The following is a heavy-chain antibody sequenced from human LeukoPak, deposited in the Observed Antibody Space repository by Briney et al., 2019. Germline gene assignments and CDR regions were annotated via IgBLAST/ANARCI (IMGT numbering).Heavy chain of an antibody. D-gene: IGHD3-10*01. CDR1: GFTFSSYS. CDR3: ARERYGSGSYYH. Sequence: GGSLRLSCAASGFTFSSYSMNWDRQAPGKGLEWVSYISSSSSTIYYADSVKGRFTISRDNAKNSLYLQMNSLRAEDTAVYYCARERYGSGSYYHWGQGTLVTVSS. J-gene: IGHJ5*02. CDR2: ISSSSSTI. V-gene: IGHV3-48*04.